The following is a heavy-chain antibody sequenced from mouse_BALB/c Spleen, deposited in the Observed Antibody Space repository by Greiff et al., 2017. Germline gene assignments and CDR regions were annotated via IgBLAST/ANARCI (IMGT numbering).Heavy chain of an antibody. Sequence: EVHLVESGGGLVKPGGSLKLSCAASGFTFSDYYMYWVRQTPEKRLEWVATISDGGSYTYYPDSVKGRFTISRDNAKNNLYLQMSSLKSEDTAMYYCARGDDYDWFAYWGQGTLVTVSA. J-gene: IGHJ3*01. V-gene: IGHV5-4*02. CDR1: GFTFSDYY. D-gene: IGHD2-4*01. CDR2: ISDGGSYT. CDR3: ARGDDYDWFAY.